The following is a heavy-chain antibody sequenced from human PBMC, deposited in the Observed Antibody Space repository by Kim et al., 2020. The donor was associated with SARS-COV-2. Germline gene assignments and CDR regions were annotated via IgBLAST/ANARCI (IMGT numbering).Heavy chain of an antibody. Sequence: GGSLRLSCAASGFTFSSYGMHWVRQAPGKGLEWVAVISYDGSNKYYADSVKGRFTISRDNSKNTLYLQMNSLRAEDTAVYYCARDEGTGSGSSNYYYGMDVWGQGSTVTVSS. CDR1: GFTFSSYG. D-gene: IGHD3-10*01. J-gene: IGHJ6*02. V-gene: IGHV3-33*05. CDR2: ISYDGSNK. CDR3: ARDEGTGSGSSNYYYGMDV.